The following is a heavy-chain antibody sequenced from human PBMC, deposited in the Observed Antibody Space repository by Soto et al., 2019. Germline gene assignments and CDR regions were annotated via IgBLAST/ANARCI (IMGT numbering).Heavy chain of an antibody. CDR3: ARGPYNWHYRTARRDAFDV. CDR2: ISAYNGNT. J-gene: IGHJ3*01. V-gene: IGHV1-18*04. D-gene: IGHD1-7*01. CDR1: GYTFTSYC. Sequence: ASVKVSCKAPGYTFTSYCISWTRQAPGHGLEWMGWISAYNGNTNYAQKLQGRVTMTTDTSTSTAYMELRSLRSDETDVYYCARGPYNWHYRTARRDAFDVWGKGTMVTVSS.